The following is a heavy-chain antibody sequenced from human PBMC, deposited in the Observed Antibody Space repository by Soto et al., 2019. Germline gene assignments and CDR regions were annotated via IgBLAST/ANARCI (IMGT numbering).Heavy chain of an antibody. CDR2: ISYDGSDK. D-gene: IGHD1-26*01. CDR3: AKDAGKWELLPDY. CDR1: GFTLSTYG. J-gene: IGHJ4*02. V-gene: IGHV3-30*18. Sequence: GGSLRLSCVASGFTLSTYGLYWVRQAPGKGLECVAFISYDGSDKNYVDSVKGRFTISRDNSKNTLYLQMNSLRIEDTAVYYCAKDAGKWELLPDYWGQGTLVTVS.